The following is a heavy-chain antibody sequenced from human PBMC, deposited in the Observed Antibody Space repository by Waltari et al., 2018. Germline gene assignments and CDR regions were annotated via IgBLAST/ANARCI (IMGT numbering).Heavy chain of an antibody. V-gene: IGHV1-8*03. CDR1: GYTFTDYY. CDR2: RNPNIGNT. Sequence: VQLVQAGAEVKKPGATGKISCKVSGYTFTDYYMHWVQRAPGKGLEGMGWRNPNIGNTGYAQKFHGRVTITRNTSISTAYMELSSLRSEDTDVYYCARGGSSGWPLFDPWGQGTLVTVSS. J-gene: IGHJ5*02. CDR3: ARGGSSGWPLFDP. D-gene: IGHD6-19*01.